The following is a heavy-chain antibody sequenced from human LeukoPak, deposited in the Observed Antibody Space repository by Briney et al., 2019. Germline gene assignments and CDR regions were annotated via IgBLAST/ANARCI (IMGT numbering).Heavy chain of an antibody. V-gene: IGHV4-59*12. CDR3: ARKGFSSGWRFDY. J-gene: IGHJ4*02. CDR1: GGSISSYY. Sequence: PSETLSLTCTVSGGSISSYYWSWIRQPPGKGLEWIGFIYYSGSTNYNPSLKSRVTISGDKSKNQFSLKLSSVTAADTAVYYCARKGFSSGWRFDYWGQGTLVPVSS. D-gene: IGHD6-19*01. CDR2: IYYSGST.